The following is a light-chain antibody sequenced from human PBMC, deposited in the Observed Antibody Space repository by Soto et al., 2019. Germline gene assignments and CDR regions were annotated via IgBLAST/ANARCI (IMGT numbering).Light chain of an antibody. CDR3: QQCSSAPFT. CDR1: QTVSSTY. J-gene: IGKJ5*01. CDR2: ATS. Sequence: VLTHSPCTLSLYPGESVTLSCRASQTVSSTYLAWYQQKPGQTPRLLIYATSNRATGIPDRFSGSGSGTDFTLTINRLEPEDFAVYYCQQCSSAPFTFGQGTRLEIK. V-gene: IGKV3-20*01.